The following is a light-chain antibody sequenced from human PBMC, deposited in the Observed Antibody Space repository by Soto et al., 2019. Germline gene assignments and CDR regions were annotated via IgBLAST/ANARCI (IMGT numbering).Light chain of an antibody. Sequence: DIQMTQSPSTLSASVGDRVTITCRASHSISSWLAWYQQKPGKAPKLLIYKASSLESGVPSRFSGSGSGTEFPLTISSLQPDEFATYYCQQYNSYPWTFGQGTKVEIK. CDR1: HSISSW. CDR2: KAS. J-gene: IGKJ1*01. CDR3: QQYNSYPWT. V-gene: IGKV1-5*03.